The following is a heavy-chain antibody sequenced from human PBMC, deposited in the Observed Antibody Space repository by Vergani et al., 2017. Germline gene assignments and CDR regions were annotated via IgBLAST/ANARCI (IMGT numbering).Heavy chain of an antibody. CDR2: ISTSGGST. V-gene: IGHV3-23*01. J-gene: IGHJ5*02. Sequence: EVQLLESGGGLAQPGGSLRLSCAASGFRFSNYDMSWVRQAPGEGLEWVSAISTSGGSTYYADSVRGRFTISRDNAKNTLYLQMKSLRVEDAAIYYCAKGKGMTTAYNWFDPWGQGTLVTVSS. D-gene: IGHD4-17*01. CDR3: AKGKGMTTAYNWFDP. CDR1: GFRFSNYD.